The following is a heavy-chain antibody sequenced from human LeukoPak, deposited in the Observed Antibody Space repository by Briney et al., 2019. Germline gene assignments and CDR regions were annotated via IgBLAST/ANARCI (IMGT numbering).Heavy chain of an antibody. Sequence: ASVKVSCKASGYTFTSYGISWVRQAPGQGLEWMGWISAYNGNTNYAQKLQGRVTMTTDTSTSTAYMALRSLRSDDTAVYYCARASRQQLVQGGPDYWGQGTLVTVSS. CDR1: GYTFTSYG. J-gene: IGHJ4*02. CDR3: ARASRQQLVQGGPDY. D-gene: IGHD6-13*01. CDR2: ISAYNGNT. V-gene: IGHV1-18*01.